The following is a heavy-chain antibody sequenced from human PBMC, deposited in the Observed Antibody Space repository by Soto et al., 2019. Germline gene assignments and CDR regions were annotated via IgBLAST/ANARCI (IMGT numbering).Heavy chain of an antibody. D-gene: IGHD2-2*01. CDR1: GFTFSSYW. CDR3: ARLPAIVVVPAAREYYFDY. V-gene: IGHV3-7*01. J-gene: IGHJ4*02. CDR2: IKQDGSEK. Sequence: GGSLRLSCAASGFTFSSYWMSWVRQAPGKGLEWVANIKQDGSEKYYVGSVKGRFTISRDNAKNSLYLQMNSLRAEDPAVYYCARLPAIVVVPAAREYYFDYWGQGTLVTVSS.